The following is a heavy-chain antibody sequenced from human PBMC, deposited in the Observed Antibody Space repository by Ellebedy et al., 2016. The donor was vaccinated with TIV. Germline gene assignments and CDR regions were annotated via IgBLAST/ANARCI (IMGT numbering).Heavy chain of an antibody. J-gene: IGHJ4*02. CDR2: ISTANGNT. CDR1: GYTFTRYA. Sequence: ASVQVSCXASGYTFTRYALHWVRQAPGQRLEWMGWISTANGNTKYSQKFQGRVTITRDTSASTAYMELSSLRSEDTAVYYCAKDSGGPMIVVDHFDYWGQGTLVTVSS. D-gene: IGHD3-22*01. CDR3: AKDSGGPMIVVDHFDY. V-gene: IGHV1-3*04.